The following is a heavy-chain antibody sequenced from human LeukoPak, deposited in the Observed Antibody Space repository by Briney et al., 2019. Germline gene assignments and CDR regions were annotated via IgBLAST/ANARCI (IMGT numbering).Heavy chain of an antibody. CDR3: ARDPVGWLPLYGDYFDY. CDR2: IKQDGSEK. J-gene: IGHJ4*02. V-gene: IGHV3-7*01. CDR1: GFTFSSYW. Sequence: GGSLRLSCAASGFTFSSYWMSWVRQAPGKGLEWVANIKQDGSEKYYVDSVKGRFTISRDNAKNSLYLQMNTLRAEDTAVYYCARDPVGWLPLYGDYFDYWGQGTLVTVSS. D-gene: IGHD5-12*01.